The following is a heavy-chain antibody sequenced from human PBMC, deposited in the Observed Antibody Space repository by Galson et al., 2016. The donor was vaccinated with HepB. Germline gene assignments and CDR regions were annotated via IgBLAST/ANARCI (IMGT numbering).Heavy chain of an antibody. J-gene: IGHJ4*02. CDR2: IGSRSSPI. CDR1: GFTFSSYA. CDR3: ARVDEGYYYLIDY. V-gene: IGHV3-48*02. Sequence: SLRLSCAASGFTFSSYALNWVRQAPGKGLEWVSYIGSRSSPIHYADSVKGRFTISRDNAKNSLYLQMNSLRDEDTAVYYCARVDEGYYYLIDYWDQGTLVTVSS. D-gene: IGHD3-22*01.